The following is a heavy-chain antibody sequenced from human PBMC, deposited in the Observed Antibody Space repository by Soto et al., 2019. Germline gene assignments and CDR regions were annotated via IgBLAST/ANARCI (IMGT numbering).Heavy chain of an antibody. CDR1: GGSISSYY. CDR2: IYYSGST. CDR3: ARTPRYCSSTSCYFRSHYYYYYMDV. Sequence: SETLSLTCTVSGGSISSYYWSWIRQPPGKGLERIGYIYYSGSTNYNPSIKSRVTKSEDTSKNQNYLKKSSVTAADTAVYYFARTPRYCSSTSCYFRSHYYYYYMDVWGKGTTVT. J-gene: IGHJ6*03. V-gene: IGHV4-59*08. D-gene: IGHD2-2*01.